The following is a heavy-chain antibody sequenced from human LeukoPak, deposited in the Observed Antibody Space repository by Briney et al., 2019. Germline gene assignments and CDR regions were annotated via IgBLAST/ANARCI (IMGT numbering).Heavy chain of an antibody. CDR2: IYYSGAT. CDR1: GGSVSSDSDY. J-gene: IGHJ3*02. Sequence: SETLSLTCTVSGGSVSSDSDYWSVIRQPPGKGLEWIAYIYYSGATNYNPSLRSRVTILIDTSKNQFSLKLSSVTAADTAVYYCASRRLKGAFDIWGQGTMVTVSS. CDR3: ASRRLKGAFDI. D-gene: IGHD3-16*01. V-gene: IGHV4-61*01.